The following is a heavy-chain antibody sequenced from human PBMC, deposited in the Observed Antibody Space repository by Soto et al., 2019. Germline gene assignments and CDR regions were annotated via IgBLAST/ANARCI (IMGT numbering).Heavy chain of an antibody. D-gene: IGHD5-12*01. CDR3: ARDYEAGYNWRAVDY. Sequence: ASVKVSCKASGYTFTSYYMHWVRQAPGQGLEWMGIINPSGGSTSYAQKFQGRVTMTRDTSTSTVYMELSSLRSEDTAVYYCARDYEAGYNWRAVDYWGQGTLVTVSS. CDR2: INPSGGST. CDR1: GYTFTSYY. V-gene: IGHV1-46*01. J-gene: IGHJ4*02.